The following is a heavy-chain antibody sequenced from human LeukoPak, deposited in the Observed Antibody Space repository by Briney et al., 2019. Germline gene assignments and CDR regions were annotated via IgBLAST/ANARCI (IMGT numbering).Heavy chain of an antibody. CDR1: GGTFSSYA. V-gene: IGHV1-69*05. Sequence: SVKVSCKASGGTFSSYAISWVRQAPGQGLEWMGGIIPIFGTANYAQKFQGRVTITTDESTSTAYMELSSLRSEDTAVYYCARRTGPRKAFDIWGQGTMVTVSS. D-gene: IGHD1-14*01. CDR3: ARRTGPRKAFDI. CDR2: IIPIFGTA. J-gene: IGHJ3*02.